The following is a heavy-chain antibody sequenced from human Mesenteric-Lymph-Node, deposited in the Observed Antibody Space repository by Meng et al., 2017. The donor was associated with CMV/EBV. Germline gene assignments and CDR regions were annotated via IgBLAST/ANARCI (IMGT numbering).Heavy chain of an antibody. CDR3: ARGSPLTIAARDPFDY. V-gene: IGHV3-7*01. J-gene: IGHJ4*02. D-gene: IGHD6-6*01. Sequence: GESLKISCAASGFTFSSYSMSWIRRAPGKGLEWVANIKQDGSEKYYVDSVKGRFTISRDNSKNTLYLQMNSLRAEDTAVYYCARGSPLTIAARDPFDYWGQGTLVTVSS. CDR2: IKQDGSEK. CDR1: GFTFSSYS.